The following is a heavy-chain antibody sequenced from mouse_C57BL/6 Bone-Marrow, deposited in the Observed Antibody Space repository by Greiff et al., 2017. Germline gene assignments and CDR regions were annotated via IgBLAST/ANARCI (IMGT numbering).Heavy chain of an antibody. Sequence: EVQLQQSGTVLARPGASVKMSCKTSGYTFTSYWMHWVKQRPGQGLDWIGALYPGISDTSYNQTFKGKAKLTAVTSASTAYMELSSLTNEDSAVYYCTRIGYGSSWGFAYWGQGTLVTVSA. J-gene: IGHJ3*01. D-gene: IGHD1-1*01. V-gene: IGHV1-5*01. CDR2: LYPGISDT. CDR3: TRIGYGSSWGFAY. CDR1: GYTFTSYW.